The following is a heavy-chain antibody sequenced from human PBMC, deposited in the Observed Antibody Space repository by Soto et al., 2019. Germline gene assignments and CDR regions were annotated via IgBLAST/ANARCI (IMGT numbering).Heavy chain of an antibody. Sequence: PSETLSLTCTVSGGPISSSSYYWGWIRQPPGKGLEWIGSIYYSGSTYYNPSLKSRVTISVDTSKNQFSLKLSSVTAADTAVYYCASQDKYYYGSGSYRGSYYYYGMDVWGQGTTVTVSS. CDR3: ASQDKYYYGSGSYRGSYYYYGMDV. J-gene: IGHJ6*02. CDR1: GGPISSSSYY. CDR2: IYYSGST. D-gene: IGHD3-10*01. V-gene: IGHV4-39*01.